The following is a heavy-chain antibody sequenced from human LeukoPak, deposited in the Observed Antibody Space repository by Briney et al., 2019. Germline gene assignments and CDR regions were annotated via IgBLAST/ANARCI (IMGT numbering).Heavy chain of an antibody. CDR2: IYYSGST. CDR3: ARGRPGIVVVPAAPTEDY. Sequence: SETLSLTCTVSGGSISSGDYYWSWIRQPPGKGLEWIGYIYYSGSTYYNPSLKSRVTISVDTSKNQFSLKLSSVTAADTAVYYCARGRPGIVVVPAAPTEDYWGQGTLVTVSS. J-gene: IGHJ4*02. CDR1: GGSISSGDYY. D-gene: IGHD2-2*01. V-gene: IGHV4-30-4*01.